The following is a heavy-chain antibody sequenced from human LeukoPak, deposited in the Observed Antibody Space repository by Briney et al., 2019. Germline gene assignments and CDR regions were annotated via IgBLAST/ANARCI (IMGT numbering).Heavy chain of an antibody. CDR1: GFTFSSYS. CDR3: ARAGYCSGGSCIRSFDP. D-gene: IGHD2-15*01. Sequence: GGSLRLSCAASGFTFSSYSMNWVRQSPGKGLEWDSYISGGSSSKYYADSVKGRFTISRDNAKNSLYLQMNSLRAEDTAVYYCARAGYCSGGSCIRSFDPWGQGTLVTVSS. J-gene: IGHJ5*02. CDR2: ISGGSSSK. V-gene: IGHV3-48*04.